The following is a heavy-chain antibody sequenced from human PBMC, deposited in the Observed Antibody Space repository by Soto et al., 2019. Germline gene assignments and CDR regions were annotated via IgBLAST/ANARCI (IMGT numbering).Heavy chain of an antibody. CDR1: GGTFSSYA. Sequence: QVQLVQSGAEVKKPGSSVKVSCKASGGTFSSYAINWVRQATGQGLEWMGWMNPNSGNTGYAQKFQGRVTMTRNTSISTAYMELSSLRSEDTAVYYCAREGVGATYDAFDIWGQGTMVTVSS. CDR3: AREGVGATYDAFDI. V-gene: IGHV1-8*02. CDR2: MNPNSGNT. J-gene: IGHJ3*02. D-gene: IGHD1-26*01.